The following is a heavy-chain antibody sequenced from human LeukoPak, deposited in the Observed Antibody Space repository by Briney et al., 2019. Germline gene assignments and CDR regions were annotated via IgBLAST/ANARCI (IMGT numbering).Heavy chain of an antibody. J-gene: IGHJ6*03. Sequence: SETLSLTCTVSGVSISSSNSYWGWIRQPPGKGLEWIGSIYYTGNTYYNASLKSRVTISVDTSKNQFSLKLSSVTAADTAVYYCARVYYDFWSGYYSYYYYYMDVWGKGTTVTVSS. CDR1: GVSISSSNSY. CDR3: ARVYYDFWSGYYSYYYYYMDV. V-gene: IGHV4-39*07. D-gene: IGHD3-3*01. CDR2: IYYTGNT.